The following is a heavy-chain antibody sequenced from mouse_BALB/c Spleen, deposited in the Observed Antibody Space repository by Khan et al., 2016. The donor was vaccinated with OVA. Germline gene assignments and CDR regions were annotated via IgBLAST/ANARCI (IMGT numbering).Heavy chain of an antibody. CDR3: ARGGITTEYFDY. CDR1: GYTFTGYW. CDR2: IYPGDGNT. D-gene: IGHD1-1*01. J-gene: IGHJ2*01. Sequence: QVQLKQSGTELARPGASVNLSCKASGYTFTGYWMQWVKQRPGQGLEWIGAIYPGDGNTRYTQKFKGKATLTADKSSSTAYMQLSSLASEDSAVYYCARGGITTEYFDYWGQGTTPTVSS. V-gene: IGHV1-87*01.